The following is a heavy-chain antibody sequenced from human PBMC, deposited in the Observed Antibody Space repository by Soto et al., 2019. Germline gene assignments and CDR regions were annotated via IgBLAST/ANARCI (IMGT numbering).Heavy chain of an antibody. J-gene: IGHJ5*02. D-gene: IGHD6-19*01. Sequence: PSETLSLTCTVSGGSISSYYWSWIRQPPGKGLEWIGYIYYSGSTNYNPSLKSRVTISVDTSKNQFSLKLSSVTAADTAVYYCARAPRLRSSGWLIGRGWFGPWGQGTLVTVSS. CDR1: GGSISSYY. CDR3: ARAPRLRSSGWLIGRGWFGP. V-gene: IGHV4-59*01. CDR2: IYYSGST.